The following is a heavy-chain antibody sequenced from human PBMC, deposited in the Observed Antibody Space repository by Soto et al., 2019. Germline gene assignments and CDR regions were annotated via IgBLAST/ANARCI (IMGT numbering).Heavy chain of an antibody. J-gene: IGHJ6*02. D-gene: IGHD6-13*01. Sequence: SETLSLTCAVSGGSISSGGYYWSWIRQHPGKGLEWIGYIYYSGSTYYNPSLKSRVTISVDTSKNQFSLKLSSVTAADTAVYYCASESIAAAGAPYYGMDVWGQGTTVTVSS. CDR3: ASESIAAAGAPYYGMDV. CDR2: IYYSGST. CDR1: GGSISSGGYY. V-gene: IGHV4-31*11.